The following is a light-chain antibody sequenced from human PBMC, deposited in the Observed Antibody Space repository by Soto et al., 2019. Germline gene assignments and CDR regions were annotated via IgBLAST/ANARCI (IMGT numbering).Light chain of an antibody. J-gene: IGKJ1*01. CDR3: QHYNSYSEA. CDR1: QDISSA. CDR2: AAS. V-gene: IGKV1-9*01. Sequence: FQLTHSPSFLSASVGDRVTITCRASQDISSALAWYQQKPGKAPKVLIHAASTLQSGVPSRFSGSGSGTEFTLTISSLQPDDFATYYCQHYNSYSEAFGQGAKVDI.